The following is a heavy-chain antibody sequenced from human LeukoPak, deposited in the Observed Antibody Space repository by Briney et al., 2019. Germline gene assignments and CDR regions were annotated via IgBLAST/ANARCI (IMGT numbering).Heavy chain of an antibody. CDR2: ISSSSSYI. CDR3: ARGGYYYDSSANDAFDI. D-gene: IGHD3-22*01. Sequence: GGSLRLSCAASGFTFSSYSVNWVRQAPGKGLEWVSSISSSSSYIYYADSVKGRFTISRDNAKNSLYLQMNSLRAEDTAVYYCARGGYYYDSSANDAFDIWGQGTMVTVSS. V-gene: IGHV3-21*01. J-gene: IGHJ3*02. CDR1: GFTFSSYS.